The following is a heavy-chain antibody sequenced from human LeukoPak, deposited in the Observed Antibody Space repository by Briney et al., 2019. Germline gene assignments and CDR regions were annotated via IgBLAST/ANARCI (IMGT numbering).Heavy chain of an antibody. J-gene: IGHJ4*02. D-gene: IGHD3-22*01. CDR2: IIPIFGTA. CDR3: ARGIVVAYSFDY. CDR1: GGTFSSYA. Sequence: SVKVSCKASGGTFSSYAISWVRQAPGQGLEWMGRIIPIFGTANYTQKFQGRVTITTDESTSTAYMELSSLRSEDTAVYYCARGIVVAYSFDYWGQGTLVTVSS. V-gene: IGHV1-69*05.